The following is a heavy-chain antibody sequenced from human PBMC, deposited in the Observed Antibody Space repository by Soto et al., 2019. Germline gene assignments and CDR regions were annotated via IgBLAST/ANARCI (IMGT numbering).Heavy chain of an antibody. Sequence: GGSLRLSCVASGFTFSHSTLNWVRRAPGKGQEWVSTISDRPTGHTHYAESVRGRCTISRDESRDTVILQMDSLRAEDTAAYCCPSRMTAHFYYRGQRVLFTV. V-gene: IGHV3-23*01. CDR3: PSRMTAHFYY. CDR2: ISDRPTGHT. J-gene: IGHJ4*02. CDR1: GFTFSHST. D-gene: IGHD2-21*02.